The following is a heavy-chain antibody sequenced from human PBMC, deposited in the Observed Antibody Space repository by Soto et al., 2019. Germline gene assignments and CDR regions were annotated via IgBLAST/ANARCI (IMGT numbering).Heavy chain of an antibody. CDR2: ISGSGGST. J-gene: IGHJ4*02. Sequence: EVQLLESGGGLVQPGGSLRLSCAASGFTFSSYAMSWARQAPGKGLEWVSAISGSGGSTYYADSVKGRFTISRDNSKNTLYLQMNSLRAEDTAVYYCAKDDFSEGGGRDWGQGTLVTVSS. CDR3: AKDDFSEGGGRD. CDR1: GFTFSSYA. D-gene: IGHD2-21*01. V-gene: IGHV3-23*01.